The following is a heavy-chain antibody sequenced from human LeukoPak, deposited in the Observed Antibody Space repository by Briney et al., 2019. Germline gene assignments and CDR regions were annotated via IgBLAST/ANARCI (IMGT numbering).Heavy chain of an antibody. CDR2: IWYDGSYE. J-gene: IGHJ4*02. CDR1: GFTFSNYD. V-gene: IGHV3-33*01. CDR3: ARAVAPGNYFDY. Sequence: PGGSLRLSCAASGFTFSNYDMHWGRQAPGKGLEWVAFIWYDGSYEYYADSVKGRFTISRDNSKNTLLLQMNSLRAEDTAVYYCARAVAPGNYFDYLGQGTLVTVSS. D-gene: IGHD2-15*01.